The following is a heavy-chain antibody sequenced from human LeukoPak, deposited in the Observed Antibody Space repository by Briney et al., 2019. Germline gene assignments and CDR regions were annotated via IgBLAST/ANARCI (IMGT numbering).Heavy chain of an antibody. CDR1: GYSISSGYY. CDR2: IYHSGST. V-gene: IGHV4-38-2*02. CDR3: ARVRGSGSYYMAFDY. D-gene: IGHD3-10*01. J-gene: IGHJ4*02. Sequence: SETLSLTCTVSGYSISSGYYWGWIRQPPGKGLEWIGSIYHSGSTYYNPSLKSRVTISVDTSKNQFSLKLSSVTAADTAVYYCARVRGSGSYYMAFDYWGQGTLVTVSS.